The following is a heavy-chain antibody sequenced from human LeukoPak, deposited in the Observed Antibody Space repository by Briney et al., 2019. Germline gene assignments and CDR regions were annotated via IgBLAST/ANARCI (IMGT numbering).Heavy chain of an antibody. CDR1: GFSVSTNGLG. D-gene: IGHD3-22*01. V-gene: IGHV2-5*02. CDR3: AHSGMMVVAPFDH. Sequence: SGPTLVKPTQTLTLTCTCSGFSVSTNGLGVGWIRQPPGKALEWRAIIHWDDEKRYNSSLKNRLTIAKDDSKNEVVLTMTNMDTVDTATYFCAHSGMMVVAPFDHWGHGILVTVS. J-gene: IGHJ4*01. CDR2: IHWDDEK.